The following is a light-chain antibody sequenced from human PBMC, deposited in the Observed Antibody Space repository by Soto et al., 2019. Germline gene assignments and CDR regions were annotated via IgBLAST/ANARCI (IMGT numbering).Light chain of an antibody. CDR1: SSNIGAGYD. V-gene: IGLV1-40*01. J-gene: IGLJ1*01. CDR3: QSYDSSLSGDV. Sequence: QSVLTQPPSVSGAPGQXVTIXCTGSSSNIGAGYDVHWYQQLPGTAPKLLIYGNSNRPSGVPDRFSGSKSGTSASLAITGLQAEDEADYYCQSYDSSLSGDVFGTGTKLTVL. CDR2: GNS.